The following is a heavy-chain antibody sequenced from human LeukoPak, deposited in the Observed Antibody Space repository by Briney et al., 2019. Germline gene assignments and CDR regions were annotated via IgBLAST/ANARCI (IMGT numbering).Heavy chain of an antibody. CDR3: AAREYDFWSGRTRFDY. D-gene: IGHD3-3*01. CDR1: GFTFSSYW. Sequence: GGSLRLSFAASGFTFSSYWMSWVRQAPGKGLEWVANIKQDGSEKYYVDSVKGRFTISRDNAKNSLYLQMNSLRAEDTAVYYCAAREYDFWSGRTRFDYWGQGTLVTVSS. CDR2: IKQDGSEK. V-gene: IGHV3-7*01. J-gene: IGHJ4*02.